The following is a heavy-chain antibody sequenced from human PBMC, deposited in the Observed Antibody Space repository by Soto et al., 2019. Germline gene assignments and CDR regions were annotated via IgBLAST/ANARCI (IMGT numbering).Heavy chain of an antibody. CDR3: ARAPETPPIVRVVVPYFFDS. V-gene: IGHV4-34*01. D-gene: IGHD3-16*02. Sequence: SETLSLTCAVYGGSFSGYYWSWIRQPPGKGLDWIGEINHSGSTNYNPSLKSRVTISVDTSKNQFSLSVSSVTAADTAVYYCARAPETPPIVRVVVPYFFDSWGQGTLVTVSS. CDR2: INHSGST. CDR1: GGSFSGYY. J-gene: IGHJ4*02.